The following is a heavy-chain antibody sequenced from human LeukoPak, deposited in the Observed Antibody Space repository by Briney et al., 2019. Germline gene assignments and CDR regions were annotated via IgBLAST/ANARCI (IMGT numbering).Heavy chain of an antibody. CDR1: GGSISSGGYY. V-gene: IGHV4-30-2*01. D-gene: IGHD5-18*01. CDR2: IYHSGST. Sequence: SETLSLTCTVSGGSISSGGYYWSWIRQPPGKGLEWIGYIYHSGSTYYNPSLKSRVTISVDRSKNQFSLKLSSVTAADTAVYYCAREAYSYGVYYFDYWGQGTLVTVSS. J-gene: IGHJ4*02. CDR3: AREAYSYGVYYFDY.